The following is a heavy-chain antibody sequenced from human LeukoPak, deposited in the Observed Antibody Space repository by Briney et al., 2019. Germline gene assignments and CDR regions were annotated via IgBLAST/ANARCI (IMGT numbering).Heavy chain of an antibody. Sequence: SETLSLTCTVSGGSISSYYWSWIRQPAGKGLEWIGRIYTSGSTNYNPSLKSRVTMSVDTSKNQFSLKLSSVTAADTAVYYCARDDCSSTGLTLCNPFDYWGQGTLVTVSS. V-gene: IGHV4-4*07. J-gene: IGHJ4*02. CDR1: GGSISSYY. D-gene: IGHD2-2*01. CDR2: IYTSGST. CDR3: ARDDCSSTGLTLCNPFDY.